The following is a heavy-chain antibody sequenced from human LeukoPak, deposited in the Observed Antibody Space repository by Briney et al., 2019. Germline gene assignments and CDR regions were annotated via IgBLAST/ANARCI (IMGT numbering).Heavy chain of an antibody. CDR2: IKWDGGST. J-gene: IGHJ6*03. Sequence: GGSLRLSCAASGFTFDDHGMSWVRQAPGKGLEWVSGIKWDGGSTGYADSVKGRFTISRDNAKNSLYLQMNSLRSEDTALYYCARAAGSGYYFYMDVWGKGTTVTVSS. V-gene: IGHV3-20*04. CDR3: ARAAGSGYYFYMDV. CDR1: GFTFDDHG.